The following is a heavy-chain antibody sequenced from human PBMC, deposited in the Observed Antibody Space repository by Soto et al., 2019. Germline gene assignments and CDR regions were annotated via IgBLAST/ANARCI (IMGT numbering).Heavy chain of an antibody. Sequence: PGGSLRLSCAASGFTFSGYAMNWVRQAPGKGLEWVSAISGGGVSTYHADSVKGRFTISRDNSKNTLYLQMNSLRVEDTAVYYCAKDLYYYGSGSPDCEGPYWGQGTLVTVSS. J-gene: IGHJ4*02. CDR2: ISGGGVST. D-gene: IGHD3-10*01. V-gene: IGHV3-23*01. CDR3: AKDLYYYGSGSPDCEGPY. CDR1: GFTFSGYA.